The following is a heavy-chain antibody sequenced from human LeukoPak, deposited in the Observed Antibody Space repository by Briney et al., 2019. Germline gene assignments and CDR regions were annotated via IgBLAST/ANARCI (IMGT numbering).Heavy chain of an antibody. CDR3: AKWAGAATLSGTYYGPLDH. V-gene: IGHV3-23*01. J-gene: IGHJ4*02. D-gene: IGHD3-3*01. CDR1: RFTFSAYA. Sequence: PGGSLRLSCAASRFTFSAYALTWVRQAPGKGLEWVSSIRGSGGSTYYADSVKGRFTISRDNSKNTLYLQMNSLRAEDTARYHCAKWAGAATLSGTYYGPLDHWGQGSQVTVSS. CDR2: IRGSGGST.